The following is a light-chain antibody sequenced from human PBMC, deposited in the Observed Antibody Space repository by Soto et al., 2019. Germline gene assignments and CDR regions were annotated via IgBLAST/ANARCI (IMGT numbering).Light chain of an antibody. Sequence: IQMTQSPSSLSASVGDRVTIICRASQSVSTRLAWYQQKPGKAPKLLIYKASTLKRGVPSRFSGSGSGTDFTLTISSLQPEDFATYYCQQLESYPSTFGGGTKVDIK. CDR2: KAS. V-gene: IGKV1-5*03. CDR3: QQLESYPST. CDR1: QSVSTR. J-gene: IGKJ4*01.